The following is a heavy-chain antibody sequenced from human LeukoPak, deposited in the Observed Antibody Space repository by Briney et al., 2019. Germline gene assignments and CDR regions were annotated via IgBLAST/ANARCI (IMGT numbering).Heavy chain of an antibody. CDR1: GDSISSDGYS. CDR2: ISYSGNT. D-gene: IGHD2-21*02. Sequence: SETVSLTCTGSGDSISSDGYSWTWIRQPPGKGLKWIGHISYSGNTYYNPSLKSRVTLSVDASKNQFSLNLTSVTAADTAIYYRARDFLRTASPDAFDFWGQGTMVTVSS. J-gene: IGHJ3*01. V-gene: IGHV4-31*03. CDR3: ARDFLRTASPDAFDF.